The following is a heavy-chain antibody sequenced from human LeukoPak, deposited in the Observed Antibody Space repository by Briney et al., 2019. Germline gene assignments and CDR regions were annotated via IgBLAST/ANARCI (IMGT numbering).Heavy chain of an antibody. J-gene: IGHJ6*02. CDR3: ARVSENYYYYGMDV. CDR1: GFTVSSNY. V-gene: IGHV3-66*02. CDR2: IYSGGST. Sequence: PGGSLRLSCAASGFTVSSNYMSWVRQAPGKGLEWVSVIYSGGSTYYANFVKGRFTISRDNSKNTLYLQMNSLRVEDTAVYYCARVSENYYYYGMDVWGQGTTVTVSS.